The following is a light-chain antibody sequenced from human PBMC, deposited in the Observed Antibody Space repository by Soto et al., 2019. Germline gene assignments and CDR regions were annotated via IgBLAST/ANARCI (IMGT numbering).Light chain of an antibody. CDR2: DTR. V-gene: IGLV7-46*01. J-gene: IGLJ2*01. CDR1: TGTVTSGHF. Sequence: VVTQEPSLTVSPGGTVTLTCGSSTGTVTSGHFPYWFQQKPGQAPRALIFDTRNKHSWTPARFSGSLLGGKAALTLSGAEPEDEATYYCLLYYDVIRVFGGGTKLTVL. CDR3: LLYYDVIRV.